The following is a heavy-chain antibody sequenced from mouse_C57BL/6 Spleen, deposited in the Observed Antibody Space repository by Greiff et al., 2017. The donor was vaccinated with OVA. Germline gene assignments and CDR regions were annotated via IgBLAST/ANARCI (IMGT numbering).Heavy chain of an antibody. CDR3: ARTYYSDQRAYAMDY. CDR2: IYPGSGNT. CDR1: GYSFTSYY. V-gene: IGHV1-66*01. J-gene: IGHJ4*01. Sequence: VQLQQSGPELVKPGASVKISCKASGYSFTSYYIHWVKQRPGQGLEWIGWIYPGSGNTKYNEKFKGKATLTADTSSSTAYMQLSSLTSEDSAVYYCARTYYSDQRAYAMDYWGQGTSVTVSS. D-gene: IGHD2-12*01.